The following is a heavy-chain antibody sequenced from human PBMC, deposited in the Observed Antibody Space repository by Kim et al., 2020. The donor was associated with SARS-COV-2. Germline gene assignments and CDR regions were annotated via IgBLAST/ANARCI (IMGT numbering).Heavy chain of an antibody. V-gene: IGHV1-18*01. CDR2: ISAYNGDT. J-gene: IGHJ4*02. CDR1: GYSFTNFG. Sequence: ASVKVSCKASGYSFTNFGINWVRQAPGQGLEWMGWISAYNGDTNYAEKSRGRFTMTTDTSTSTAHMELRSLRSDDTAVYYRARGSRTTGYDYWGQGNLVTVSS. CDR3: ARGSRTTGYDY. D-gene: IGHD3-9*01.